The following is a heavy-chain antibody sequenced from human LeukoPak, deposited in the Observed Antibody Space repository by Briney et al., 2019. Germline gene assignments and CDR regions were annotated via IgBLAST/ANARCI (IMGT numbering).Heavy chain of an antibody. D-gene: IGHD2/OR15-2a*01. J-gene: IGHJ1*01. Sequence: GVPLRLSCAASGFSFSGHWMNWVREPPGKGVKWVANIKAGGSEKYCVDCVERGFTISREYAKKTVVLQMDNVRAEDRAIYYCAHRNTFEYWGQGPLVTVPS. V-gene: IGHV3-7*05. CDR3: AHRNTFEY. CDR2: IKAGGSEK. CDR1: GFSFSGHW.